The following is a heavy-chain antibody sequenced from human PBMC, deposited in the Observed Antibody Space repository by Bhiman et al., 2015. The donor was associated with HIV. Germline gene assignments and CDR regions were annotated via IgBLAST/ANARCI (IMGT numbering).Heavy chain of an antibody. V-gene: IGHV3-9*01. D-gene: IGHD3-10*01. CDR1: GFTFDDYA. CDR3: ARDQAREVNGMDV. J-gene: IGHJ6*02. CDR2: ISWNSGSI. Sequence: EVQLVESGGGLVQPGRSLRLSCAASGFTFDDYAMHWVRQAPGKGLEWVSSISWNSGSIGYVDSVKGRFTISRDNAKNSLYLQMNSLRAEDTGVYNCARDQAREVNGMDVWGQGTTVTVSS.